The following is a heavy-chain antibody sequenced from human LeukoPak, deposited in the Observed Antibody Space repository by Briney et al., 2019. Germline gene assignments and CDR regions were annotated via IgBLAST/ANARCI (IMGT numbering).Heavy chain of an antibody. Sequence: GGSLRLSCAASGFTFSSYSMNWVRQAPGKGLEWVSYISSSGSTIYYADSVKGRFTISRDNAKNSLYLQMNSLRAEDTAVYYCAREDSSGWYVWFDPWGQGTLVTVSS. D-gene: IGHD6-19*01. V-gene: IGHV3-48*04. CDR2: ISSSGSTI. J-gene: IGHJ5*02. CDR1: GFTFSSYS. CDR3: AREDSSGWYVWFDP.